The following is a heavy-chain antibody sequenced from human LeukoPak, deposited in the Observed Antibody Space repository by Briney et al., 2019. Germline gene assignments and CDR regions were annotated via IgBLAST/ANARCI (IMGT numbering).Heavy chain of an antibody. CDR3: ARDYDFWSGYYFTYYYYGMDV. D-gene: IGHD3-3*01. CDR1: GYTFTGYY. V-gene: IGHV1-8*02. CDR2: MNPNSGNT. Sequence: GASVKVSCKASGYTFTGYYMHWVRQAPGQGLEWMGWMNPNSGNTGYAQKFQGRVTMTRNTSISTAYMELSSLRSEDTAVYYCARDYDFWSGYYFTYYYYGMDVWGQGTTVTVSS. J-gene: IGHJ6*02.